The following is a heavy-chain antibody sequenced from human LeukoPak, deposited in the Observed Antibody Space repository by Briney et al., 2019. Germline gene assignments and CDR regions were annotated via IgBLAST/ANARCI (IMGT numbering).Heavy chain of an antibody. J-gene: IGHJ4*02. D-gene: IGHD3-22*01. CDR2: TYHSGSP. CDR1: GGSISSGGYS. V-gene: IGHV4-30-2*01. Sequence: SETLSLTCAVSGGSISSGGYSWDWIRQPPGKGLEWIGYTYHSGSPYYNPSLKSRVTISVDRSKSQFSLKLNSVTAADTAVYFCARGTRYYYDSSGYYHDYWGQGTLVTVSS. CDR3: ARGTRYYYDSSGYYHDY.